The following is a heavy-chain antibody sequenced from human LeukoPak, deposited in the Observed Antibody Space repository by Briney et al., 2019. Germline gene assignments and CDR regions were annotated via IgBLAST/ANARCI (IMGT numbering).Heavy chain of an antibody. J-gene: IGHJ4*02. CDR3: ARDRSHTIVVVPAALDY. Sequence: GGSLRLSCAGSGFTFRNYWMNWVRQAPGKGLEWVSSISSSSSYIYYADSVKGLFTISRDNAKNSLYLQMNSLRAEDTAVYYCARDRSHTIVVVPAALDYWGQGTLVTVSS. CDR2: ISSSSSYI. D-gene: IGHD2-2*01. V-gene: IGHV3-21*01. CDR1: GFTFRNYW.